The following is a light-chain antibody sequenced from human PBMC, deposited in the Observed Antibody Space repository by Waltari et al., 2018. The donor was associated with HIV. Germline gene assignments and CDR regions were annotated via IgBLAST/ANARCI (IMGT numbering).Light chain of an antibody. CDR1: QAIGNL. Sequence: DIQLTQSPLSLSASVGDRVTITCRASQAIGNLLIWLQQKPGKATQRLIYAASTLQDGVPASFSGSGSETEFSLTIANIRPEDFATYYCLQHKSYPFTFGQGT. V-gene: IGKV1-17*02. CDR3: LQHKSYPFT. J-gene: IGKJ2*01. CDR2: AAS.